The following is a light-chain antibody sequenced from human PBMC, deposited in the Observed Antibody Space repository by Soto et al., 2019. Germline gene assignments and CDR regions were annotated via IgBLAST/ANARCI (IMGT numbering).Light chain of an antibody. CDR3: ISYTDRQSYL. CDR1: SSDIGSYDH. J-gene: IGLJ1*01. Sequence: QSVLTQHASVSGTPGQSITISCSGTSSDIGSYDHVAWYQQFPGKSPKLIIYAVSDRPSGVSDRLSGSKSGISASLTISGLQTEDEADYYCISYTDRQSYLFGTGTKVTVL. CDR2: AVS. V-gene: IGLV2-14*03.